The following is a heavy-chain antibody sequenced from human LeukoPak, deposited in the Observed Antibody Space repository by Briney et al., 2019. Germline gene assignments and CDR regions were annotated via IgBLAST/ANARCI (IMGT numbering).Heavy chain of an antibody. Sequence: GGSLRLSCAAFGFTFSSFAMHWVRQAPGKGLEWVAVISYDGSNKYYADSVKGRFTVSRDNSKNTLYLQMNRLRAEDTAVYYCARDPSLYYYDSSGYYYLNVFDIWGQGTMVTVSS. CDR3: ARDPSLYYYDSSGYYYLNVFDI. J-gene: IGHJ3*02. V-gene: IGHV3-30*04. CDR2: ISYDGSNK. D-gene: IGHD3-22*01. CDR1: GFTFSSFA.